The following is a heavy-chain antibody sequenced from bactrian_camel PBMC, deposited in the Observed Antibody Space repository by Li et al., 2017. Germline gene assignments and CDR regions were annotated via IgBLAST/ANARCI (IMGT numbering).Heavy chain of an antibody. V-gene: IGHV3S63*01. CDR1: GFTFDDSD. J-gene: IGHJ4*01. CDR2: TISRDGTT. CDR3: PGVPRPGTSSFLTRAIMST. Sequence: HVQLVESGGGSVQAGETLRLSCTASGFTFDDSDVAWYRRTPGNECERVSTISRDGTTYYAASVKGRFTISQNNAKNTVYLQMNNLKPEDQAVYTVPGVPRPGTSSFLTRAIMSTGARGPRSPSP. D-gene: IGHD5*01.